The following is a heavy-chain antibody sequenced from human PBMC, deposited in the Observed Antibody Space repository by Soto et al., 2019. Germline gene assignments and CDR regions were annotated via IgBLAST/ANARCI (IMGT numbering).Heavy chain of an antibody. Sequence: GGSLRLSCVASGFTFGSYAMTWVRQAPGTGLEWVSTISTGTDRYYGDSVKGRFSISRDNSMDTVYLHINSLRVEDTAMYYCARGYGYNLDRWGQGTPVTVSS. D-gene: IGHD5-18*01. J-gene: IGHJ5*02. V-gene: IGHV3-23*01. CDR1: GFTFGSYA. CDR2: ISTGTDR. CDR3: ARGYGYNLDR.